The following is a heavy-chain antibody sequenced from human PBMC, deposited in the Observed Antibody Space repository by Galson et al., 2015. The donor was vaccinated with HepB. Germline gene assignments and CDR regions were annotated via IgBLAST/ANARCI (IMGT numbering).Heavy chain of an antibody. CDR2: IIPIFGTA. Sequence: QSGAEVKKPGASVKASCKASGGTFSSYAISWVRQAPGQGLEWMGGIIPIFGTANYAQKFQGRVTITADESTSTAYMELSSLRSEDTAVYYCARGGYYDSSGYYYQGDAFDIWGQGTMVTVSS. CDR1: GGTFSSYA. V-gene: IGHV1-69*13. J-gene: IGHJ3*02. D-gene: IGHD3-22*01. CDR3: ARGGYYDSSGYYYQGDAFDI.